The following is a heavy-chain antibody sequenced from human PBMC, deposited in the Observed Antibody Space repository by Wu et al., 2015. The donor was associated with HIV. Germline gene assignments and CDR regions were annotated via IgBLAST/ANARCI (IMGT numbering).Heavy chain of an antibody. CDR3: ARMGWAIRRPPDY. Sequence: QVQLVQSGAEVKKPGSSVKVSCKASGYTFTGYYMHWVRQAPGQGLEWMGWINPNSGGTNYAQKFQGRVTMTRDTSISTAYMELSSLRSEDTAVYYCARMGWAIRRPPDYWGQGTLVTVSS. CDR2: INPNSGGT. V-gene: IGHV1-2*02. CDR1: GYTFTGYY. J-gene: IGHJ4*02. D-gene: IGHD3-10*01.